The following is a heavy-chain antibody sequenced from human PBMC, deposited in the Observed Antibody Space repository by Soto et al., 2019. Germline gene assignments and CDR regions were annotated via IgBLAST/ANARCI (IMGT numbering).Heavy chain of an antibody. D-gene: IGHD7-27*01. J-gene: IGHJ5*02. CDR2: IYHSGST. CDR3: ARDSGWFDP. CDR1: GCYIRFTGSC. Sequence: LDPRSITCTFSGCYIRFTGSCWGWTRQPPGKALEWIASIYHSGSTYYNPSLKSRVTMSVDTSNNQFALTLNSVTAADTAVYFCARDSGWFDPWGQGPLVTVS. V-gene: IGHV4-39*01.